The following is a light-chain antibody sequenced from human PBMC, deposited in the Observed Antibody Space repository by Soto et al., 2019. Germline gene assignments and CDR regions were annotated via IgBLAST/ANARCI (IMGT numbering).Light chain of an antibody. CDR1: QSVSSSY. V-gene: IGKV3-20*01. Sequence: EIVLTQSPATLSLSPGERATLSCRASQSVSSSYLAWYQQKPGQAPRLLIYGASSRATGIPDRFSGSGSGTDFTLTICRLEPEDFAVYYCQQYGSSLSITFGQGTRLEIK. CDR3: QQYGSSLSIT. J-gene: IGKJ5*01. CDR2: GAS.